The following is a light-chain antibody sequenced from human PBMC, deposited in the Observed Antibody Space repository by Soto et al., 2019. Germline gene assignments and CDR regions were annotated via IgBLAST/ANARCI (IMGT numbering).Light chain of an antibody. V-gene: IGKV3-20*01. J-gene: IGKJ3*01. CDR2: GAS. Sequence: EIVLMQSPGILSMSPGERATLSCRASQSVSSSYLAWYQQKPGQAPRLLIYGASSRATGIPDRFSGSGSGTDFTLTISRLEPEDFAVYYCQQYGSSRFTFGPGTKVDIK. CDR3: QQYGSSRFT. CDR1: QSVSSSY.